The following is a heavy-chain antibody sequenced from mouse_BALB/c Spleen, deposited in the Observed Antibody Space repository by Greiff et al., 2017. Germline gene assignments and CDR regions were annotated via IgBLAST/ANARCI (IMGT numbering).Heavy chain of an antibody. V-gene: IGHV5-17*02. CDR1: GFTFSSFG. CDR3: ARGYGYYGAMDY. CDR2: INSGSSTI. D-gene: IGHD2-3*01. J-gene: IGHJ4*01. Sequence: DVMLVESGGGLVQPGGSRKLSCAASGFTFSSFGMHWVRQAPEKGLEWVAYINSGSSTIYYADTVRGRFTISRDNPKNTLFLQMTSLRSEDTAMYYCARGYGYYGAMDYWGQGTSVTVSS.